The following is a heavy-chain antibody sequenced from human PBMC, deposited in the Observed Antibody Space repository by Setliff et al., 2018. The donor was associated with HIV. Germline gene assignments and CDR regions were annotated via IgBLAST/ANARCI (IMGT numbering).Heavy chain of an antibody. V-gene: IGHV4-4*09. CDR3: ARSPRIGVAGEFEY. CDR1: GGSISSYY. Sequence: ETLSLTCSVSGGSISSYYWSWIRQPPGKGLEWIGYIYTSGSTNYNPSLNSRVTISVDTSKNQFSLKVNSVTAADTAVYYCARSPRIGVAGEFEYWGQGTLVTVSS. CDR2: IYTSGST. D-gene: IGHD6-19*01. J-gene: IGHJ4*02.